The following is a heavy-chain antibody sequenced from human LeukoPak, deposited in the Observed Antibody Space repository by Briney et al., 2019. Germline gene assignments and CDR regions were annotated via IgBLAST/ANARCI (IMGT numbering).Heavy chain of an antibody. J-gene: IGHJ4*02. V-gene: IGHV1-2*02. D-gene: IGHD5-18*01. CDR3: ARDVEVDTAMVTDY. Sequence: ASVKVSCEASGYTFTGYYMHWVRQAPGQGLEWMGWINPNSGGTNYAQKFQGRVTMTRDTSISTAYMELSRLRSDDTAVYYCARDVEVDTAMVTDYWGQGTLVTVSS. CDR2: INPNSGGT. CDR1: GYTFTGYY.